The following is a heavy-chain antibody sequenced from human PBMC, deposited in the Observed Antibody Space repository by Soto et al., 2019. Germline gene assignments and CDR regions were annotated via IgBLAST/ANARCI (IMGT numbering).Heavy chain of an antibody. CDR3: AMMYNSGDSRPEGDYYFYGLDA. CDR1: GASIRDYY. V-gene: IGHV4-4*07. J-gene: IGHJ6*02. D-gene: IGHD6-19*01. Sequence: QVQLQESGPGLVKPSETLSVTCSVSGASIRDYYWSWIRQPAGKGLEWIGRMYTSGNTKYNPSLKRRLTMSIDTSVNQFSLTRRSVTAADTGIYFCAMMYNSGDSRPEGDYYFYGLDAWGQGTTVTVS. CDR2: MYTSGNT.